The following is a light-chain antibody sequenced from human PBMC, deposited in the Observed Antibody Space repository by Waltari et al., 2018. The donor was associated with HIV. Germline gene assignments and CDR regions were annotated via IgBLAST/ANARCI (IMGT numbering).Light chain of an antibody. J-gene: IGLJ3*02. CDR1: ALPKHY. CDR2: KDT. Sequence: SYQLTQPPSVSVSPGQTATISCSGDALPKHYGHWYQQKAGQAPVLLIYKDTERPSGIPERFSGSSSGTTVTLTVSGVQADDEADYYCQSADSSGSSWVFGGGTKLTVL. CDR3: QSADSSGSSWV. V-gene: IGLV3-25*03.